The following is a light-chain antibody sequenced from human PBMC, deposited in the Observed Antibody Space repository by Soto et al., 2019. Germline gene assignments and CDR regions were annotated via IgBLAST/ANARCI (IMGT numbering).Light chain of an antibody. J-gene: IGLJ2*01. CDR3: TSWTTSTTMI. CDR2: DVN. V-gene: IGLV2-14*03. Sequence: QSALTQPASVSGSPGQSITISCTGTSSDIGAYNFVSWYQQHPGKAPKLMLYDVNIRPSGVSNRFSGSKSGNTASLTISGLQAEDVAEYYCTSWTTSTTMIFGGGTKLTVL. CDR1: SSDIGAYNF.